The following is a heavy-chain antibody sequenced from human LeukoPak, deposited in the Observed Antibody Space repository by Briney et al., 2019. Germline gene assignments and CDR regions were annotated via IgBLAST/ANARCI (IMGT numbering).Heavy chain of an antibody. CDR1: GGSFSGYY. D-gene: IGHD3-22*01. CDR2: INHSGST. J-gene: IGHJ4*02. V-gene: IGHV4-34*01. Sequence: PSETLSLTCAVYGGSFSGYYWSWIRQPPGRGLEWIGEINHSGSTNYNPSLKSRVTISVDTSKNQFSLKLSSVTAADTAVYFCAGGPPTDYYDSSGLYYVFDYWGQGTLVTVSS. CDR3: AGGPPTDYYDSSGLYYVFDY.